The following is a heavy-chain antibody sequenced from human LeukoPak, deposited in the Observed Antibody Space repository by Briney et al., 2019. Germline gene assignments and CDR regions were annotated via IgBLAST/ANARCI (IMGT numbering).Heavy chain of an antibody. D-gene: IGHD3-10*01. J-gene: IGHJ5*02. CDR2: ISAYNGNT. CDR1: GGTFSSYA. Sequence: ASVKVSCKASGGTFSSYAISWVRQAPGQGLEWMGWISAYNGNTNYAQKLQGRVTMTTDTSTSTAYMELRSLRSDDTAVYYCARAPSSYYLNWFDPWGQGTLVTVSS. CDR3: ARAPSSYYLNWFDP. V-gene: IGHV1-18*01.